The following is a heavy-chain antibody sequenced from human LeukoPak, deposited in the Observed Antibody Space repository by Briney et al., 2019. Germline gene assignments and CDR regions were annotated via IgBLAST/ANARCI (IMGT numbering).Heavy chain of an antibody. CDR1: GGSFSGYY. CDR3: ARGPIYGDLDF. CDR2: INHSGST. V-gene: IGHV4-34*01. Sequence: SETLSLTCAVNGGSFSGYYWTWIRQPPGQGLEWIGEINHSGSTNYNSSLKSRVTISVDTSKNLFSLKLTSVTAADTAVYYCARGPIYGDLDFWGQGTLVTVSS. D-gene: IGHD4-17*01. J-gene: IGHJ4*02.